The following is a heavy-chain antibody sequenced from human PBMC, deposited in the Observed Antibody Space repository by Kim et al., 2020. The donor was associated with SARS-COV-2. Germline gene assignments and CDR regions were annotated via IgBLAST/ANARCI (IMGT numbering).Heavy chain of an antibody. Sequence: SQTLSLTCAISGDSVSSNSAAWNWIRQSPSRGLEWLGRTYYRSKWYNDYAVSVKSRITINPDTSKNQFSLQLNSVTPEDTAVYYCARDVAGLELPWYYGMDVWGQGTTVTVSS. V-gene: IGHV6-1*01. D-gene: IGHD1-7*01. CDR3: ARDVAGLELPWYYGMDV. CDR1: GDSVSSNSAA. J-gene: IGHJ6*02. CDR2: TYYRSKWYN.